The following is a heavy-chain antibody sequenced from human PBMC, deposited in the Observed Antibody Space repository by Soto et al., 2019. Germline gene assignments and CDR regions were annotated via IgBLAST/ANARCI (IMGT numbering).Heavy chain of an antibody. CDR1: GASFSGYY. Sequence: SETLSLTCAVYGASFSGYYWSWIRQPPGKGLEWIGEINHTGSTNYNPSLKSRVTISVDTSKNQFSLNLNSVTAADTAVYYCASGLSGDKVGQWGQGTPVTVSS. CDR2: INHTGST. CDR3: ASGLSGDKVGQ. J-gene: IGHJ4*02. D-gene: IGHD2-21*02. V-gene: IGHV4-34*01.